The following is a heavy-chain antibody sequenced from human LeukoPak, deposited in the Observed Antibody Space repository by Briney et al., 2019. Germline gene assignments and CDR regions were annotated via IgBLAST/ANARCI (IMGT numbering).Heavy chain of an antibody. D-gene: IGHD6-13*01. Sequence: GESLKISCKASGYSFTTNWIGWVRQMPGQGLEWMGIIFPGDSDTRYSPSFQGQVTISADKFISTAYLQWRSLKASDTAIYYCAKSSYRGAIAAAGVDYWGQGTLVTVSS. CDR3: AKSSYRGAIAAAGVDY. CDR2: IFPGDSDT. J-gene: IGHJ4*02. CDR1: GYSFTTNW. V-gene: IGHV5-51*01.